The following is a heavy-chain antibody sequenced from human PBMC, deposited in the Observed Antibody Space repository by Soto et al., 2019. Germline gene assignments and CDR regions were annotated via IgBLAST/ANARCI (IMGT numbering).Heavy chain of an antibody. CDR2: ISSSSSTI. Sequence: PGGSLRLSCAASGFTYSTYTMNWVRQAPGKGLEWVSYISSSSSTIYYPDSVKGRFTISRDNAKNSLYLQMNSLRDEDTAVYYCARDFLGPGAYCGGDCPWYFDYWGQGTLVTVSS. CDR3: ARDFLGPGAYCGGDCPWYFDY. J-gene: IGHJ4*02. D-gene: IGHD2-21*02. V-gene: IGHV3-48*02. CDR1: GFTYSTYT.